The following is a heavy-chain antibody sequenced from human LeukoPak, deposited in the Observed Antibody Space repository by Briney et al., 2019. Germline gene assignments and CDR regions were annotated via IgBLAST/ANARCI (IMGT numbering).Heavy chain of an antibody. Sequence: PGGSLRLSCAASGFTFSSYRMNWVRQAPGKGLEWVAVISYDGSNKYYADSVKGRFTISRDSSKNTLYLQMNGLRAEDTAVYYCAKIALSSDTFDYWGQGTLVTVSS. V-gene: IGHV3-30*18. CDR1: GFTFSSYR. J-gene: IGHJ4*02. CDR2: ISYDGSNK. CDR3: AKIALSSDTFDY. D-gene: IGHD3-16*02.